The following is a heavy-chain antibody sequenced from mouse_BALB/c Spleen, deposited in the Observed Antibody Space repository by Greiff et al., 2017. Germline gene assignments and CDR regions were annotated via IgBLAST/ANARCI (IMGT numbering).Heavy chain of an antibody. V-gene: IGHV1-54*01. D-gene: IGHD2-1*01. CDR2: INPGSGGT. CDR1: GYAFTNYL. J-gene: IGHJ2*01. CDR3: ARDGNYEDFDY. Sequence: VQRVESGAELVRPGTSVKVSCKASGYAFTNYLIEWVKQRPGQGLEWIGVINPGSGGTNYNEKFKGKATLTADKSSSTAYMQLSSLTSDDSAVYFCARDGNYEDFDYWGQGTTLTVSS.